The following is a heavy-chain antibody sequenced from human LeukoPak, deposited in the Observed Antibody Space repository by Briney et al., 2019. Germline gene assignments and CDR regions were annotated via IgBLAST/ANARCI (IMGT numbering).Heavy chain of an antibody. CDR2: IKKDGSEK. D-gene: IGHD2-15*01. Sequence: QPGGSLRLSCAASGFTFSDYWMSWVRQAPGKGLEWVANIKKDGSEKSYVDSVKGRFTISRDNAKNSLYLQMNSLRAEDMAVYYCARASPLGYCSGGSCYANIWGQGILVTVSS. CDR3: ARASPLGYCSGGSCYANI. CDR1: GFTFSDYW. V-gene: IGHV3-7*01. J-gene: IGHJ4*02.